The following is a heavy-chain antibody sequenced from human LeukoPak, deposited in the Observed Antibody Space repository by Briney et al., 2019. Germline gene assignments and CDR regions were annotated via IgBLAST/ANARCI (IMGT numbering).Heavy chain of an antibody. D-gene: IGHD2-15*01. CDR2: ISGSGGST. CDR1: GFTFTSYA. J-gene: IGHJ4*02. Sequence: GGSLRLSCAASGFTFTSYAMSWVRQAPGKGLGWVSTISGSGGSTYYGDSVKGRFIISRDNSKNTLYLQMNSLRAEDTAVYHCARQYCSGGSCCLDYWGQGTLVTVSS. CDR3: ARQYCSGGSCCLDY. V-gene: IGHV3-23*01.